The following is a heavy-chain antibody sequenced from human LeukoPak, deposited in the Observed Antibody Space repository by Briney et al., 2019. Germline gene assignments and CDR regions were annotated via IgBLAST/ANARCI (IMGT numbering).Heavy chain of an antibody. J-gene: IGHJ3*02. CDR1: GGSISSYY. V-gene: IGHV4-59*01. CDR2: IYYSGST. Sequence: SETLSLTCTVSGGSISSYYWSWIRQPPGKGLEWIGYIYYSGSTNYNPSLKSRVTISVDTSKNQFSLKLSSVTAADTAVYYCARAPSAAAGPDAFDIWGQGTMVTVSS. CDR3: ARAPSAAAGPDAFDI. D-gene: IGHD6-13*01.